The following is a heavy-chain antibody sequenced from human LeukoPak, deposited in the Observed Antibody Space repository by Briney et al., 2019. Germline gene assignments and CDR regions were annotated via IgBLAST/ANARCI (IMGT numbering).Heavy chain of an antibody. V-gene: IGHV1-69*06. Sequence: ASVKVSCKASGGTFSSYAISWVRQAPGQGLEWMGGIIPIFGTANYAQKFQGRVTITADKSTSTAYMELSSLRSEGTAVYYCARGGLVGATTYYYYYMDVWGKGTTVTVSS. D-gene: IGHD1-26*01. CDR1: GGTFSSYA. J-gene: IGHJ6*03. CDR3: ARGGLVGATTYYYYYMDV. CDR2: IIPIFGTA.